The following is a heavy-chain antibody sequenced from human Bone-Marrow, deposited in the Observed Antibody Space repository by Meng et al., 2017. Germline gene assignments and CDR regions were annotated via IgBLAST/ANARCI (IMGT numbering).Heavy chain of an antibody. CDR1: GFTFSNAW. D-gene: IGHD5/OR15-5a*01. CDR2: IKSIPDGGTT. Sequence: GESLKISCAASGFTFSNAWMSWVRQAPGKGLEWVGRIKSIPDGGTTDYVAPVKGRFTISRDDSKNTLYMQVNSLKTEDTAVYYCITDVSTVPPHYYYGMDAWGQGTTVTVSS. CDR3: ITDVSTVPPHYYYGMDA. V-gene: IGHV3-15*01. J-gene: IGHJ6*02.